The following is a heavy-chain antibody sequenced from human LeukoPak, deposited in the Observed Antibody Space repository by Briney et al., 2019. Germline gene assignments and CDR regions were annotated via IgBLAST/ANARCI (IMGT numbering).Heavy chain of an antibody. V-gene: IGHV3-7*01. CDR2: IKQDGSER. CDR3: ANSAAADF. J-gene: IGHJ4*02. CDR1: GFTFTNYW. Sequence: PGESLRLSCAATGFTFTNYWMTWVRQAPGKGLEWVANIKQDGSERYYADSVKGRFTISRDNAKNSLYLQMNSLRAEDTAVYYCANSAAADFCGQGTLVTVSS. D-gene: IGHD5-18*01.